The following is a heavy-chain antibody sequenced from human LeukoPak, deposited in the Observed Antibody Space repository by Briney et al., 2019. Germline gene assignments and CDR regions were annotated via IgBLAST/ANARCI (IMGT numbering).Heavy chain of an antibody. CDR3: ATSGGY. J-gene: IGHJ4*02. Sequence: GGSLRLSCAASGFTFSNYWMSWVRQAPGKGLEYVANIKQDGSETYYVDSVKGRFTISRDNAKSSLYLQMTSLSVEDTAMYYCATSGGYWGQGTLVTVSS. D-gene: IGHD3-16*01. CDR2: IKQDGSET. CDR1: GFTFSNYW. V-gene: IGHV3-7*01.